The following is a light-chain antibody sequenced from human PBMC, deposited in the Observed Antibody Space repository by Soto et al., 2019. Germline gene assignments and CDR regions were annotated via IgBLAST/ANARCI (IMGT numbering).Light chain of an antibody. V-gene: IGKV3-20*01. CDR2: GAF. CDR3: QQYGSSPSWT. J-gene: IGKJ1*01. Sequence: EIVLTQSPDTLSLSPGERATLSCRASQSVSSSDLAWYQQKPGQAPRLLIYGAFSRATGIPDRFSGSGSGTDFTLTISRVEPEDFALYYCQQYGSSPSWTVGQGTKVDSK. CDR1: QSVSSSD.